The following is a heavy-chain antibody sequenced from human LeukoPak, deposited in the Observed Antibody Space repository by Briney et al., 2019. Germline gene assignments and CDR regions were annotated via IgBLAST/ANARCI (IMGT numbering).Heavy chain of an antibody. CDR3: ARDLQPDALKGFSGYDYPRWFDP. D-gene: IGHD5-12*01. Sequence: SETLSLTCTVSGYSISSGYYWGWIRQPPGKGLEWIGSIYHSGSTYYNPSLKSRVTISVDTSKNQFSLKLSSVTAADTAVYYCARDLQPDALKGFSGYDYPRWFDPWGQGTLVTVSS. J-gene: IGHJ5*02. CDR2: IYHSGST. V-gene: IGHV4-38-2*02. CDR1: GYSISSGYY.